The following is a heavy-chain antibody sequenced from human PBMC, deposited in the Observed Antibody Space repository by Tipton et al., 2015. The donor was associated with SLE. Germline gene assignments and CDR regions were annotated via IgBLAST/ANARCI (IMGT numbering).Heavy chain of an antibody. J-gene: IGHJ4*02. Sequence: QLVQSGPEVKKPGSSVKISCKASGGTLSIYAVSWVRQAPGQGLEWMGGIIPISRTTTYSQDFQGRVTITTDESTGTAYVELSSLRSEDTAVYYCATHYCSNGVCHRLPFDHWGQGTRVTVSS. D-gene: IGHD2-8*01. CDR2: IIPISRTT. V-gene: IGHV1-69*05. CDR3: ATHYCSNGVCHRLPFDH. CDR1: GGTLSIYA.